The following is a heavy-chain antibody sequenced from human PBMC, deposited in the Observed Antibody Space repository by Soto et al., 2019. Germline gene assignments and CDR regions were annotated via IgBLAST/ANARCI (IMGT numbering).Heavy chain of an antibody. Sequence: PGGSLRLSCAASGFIFSNYAMHWVRQAPGKGPEWVGVISFDGNNPYYGDSVKGRFSISRDNSKNTLYLQMVSLRDEDTAVYYCARDRNKQGLTCDCWGQGTPVTVSS. CDR1: GFIFSNYA. D-gene: IGHD1-1*01. J-gene: IGHJ4*02. CDR2: ISFDGNNP. V-gene: IGHV3-30*03. CDR3: ARDRNKQGLTCDC.